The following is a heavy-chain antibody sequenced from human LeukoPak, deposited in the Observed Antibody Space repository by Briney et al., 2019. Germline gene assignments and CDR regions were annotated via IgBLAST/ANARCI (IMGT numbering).Heavy chain of an antibody. CDR2: ISSSSSYI. CDR1: GFTFDDYG. Sequence: GGSLRLSCAASGFTFDDYGMSWVRQAPGKGLEWVSSISSSSSYIYYADSVKGRFTISRDNAKNSLYLQMNSLRAEDTAVYYCAREVSIFGVVTPGAFDIWGQGTMVTVSS. J-gene: IGHJ3*02. D-gene: IGHD3-3*01. CDR3: AREVSIFGVVTPGAFDI. V-gene: IGHV3-21*01.